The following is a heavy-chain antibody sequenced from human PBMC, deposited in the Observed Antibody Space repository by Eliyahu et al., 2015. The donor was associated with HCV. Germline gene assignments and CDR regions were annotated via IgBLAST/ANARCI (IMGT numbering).Heavy chain of an antibody. V-gene: IGHV4-4*07. D-gene: IGHD4-17*01. CDR1: GGSFSGYS. CDR3: ARDVTSVTTGVWYFDL. CDR2: VFVSGAT. J-gene: IGHJ2*01. Sequence: QVQLQESGPGLVKPSETLSLTCTVSGGSFSGYSGNWIRQSAGKRLEWIGRVFVSGATNYNPSLRSRITMSKDTSRNSFSLTLTSVTAADTAVYFCARDVTSVTTGVWYFDLWGRGTLVTVSS.